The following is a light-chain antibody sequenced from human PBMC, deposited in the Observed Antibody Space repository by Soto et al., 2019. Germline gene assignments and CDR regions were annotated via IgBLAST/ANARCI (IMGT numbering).Light chain of an antibody. CDR2: EVS. CDR3: SSYTSSSTPYV. J-gene: IGLJ1*01. CDR1: SSDVGGYNY. Sequence: QSVLTQPASVSGSPGQSITISCTGTSSDVGGYNYVSWYQQHPGKAPKLMIYEVSNRPSGVSNRFSCSKSGNTASLTISGLQAEDEADYYCSSYTSSSTPYVFGAGTKV. V-gene: IGLV2-14*01.